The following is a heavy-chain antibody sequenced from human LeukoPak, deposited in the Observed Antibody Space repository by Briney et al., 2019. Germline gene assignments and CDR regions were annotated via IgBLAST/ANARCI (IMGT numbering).Heavy chain of an antibody. D-gene: IGHD2-15*01. V-gene: IGHV4-31*03. CDR3: ARDYCSGGSCYSKNWYFDL. CDR1: GGSISSGGYY. J-gene: IGHJ2*01. Sequence: PSETLSLTCTVSGGSISSGGYYWSWLRQHPGKGLEWIGYIYYSGSTYYNPSLKSRVTISVDTSKNQFSLKLSSVTAADTAVYYCARDYCSGGSCYSKNWYFDLWGRGTLVTVSS. CDR2: IYYSGST.